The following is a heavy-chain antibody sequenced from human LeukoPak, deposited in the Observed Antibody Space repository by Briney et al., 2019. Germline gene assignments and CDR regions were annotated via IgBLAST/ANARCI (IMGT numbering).Heavy chain of an antibody. CDR3: ARFPEYCTNGVCARKSLDY. CDR2: INHSGST. J-gene: IGHJ4*02. D-gene: IGHD2-8*01. Sequence: SETLSLTCAVYGGSFSGYYWSWIRQPPGKGLEWIGEINHSGSTNYNPSLKSRVTISVDTSKNQFSLKLSSVTAADTAVYYCARFPEYCTNGVCARKSLDYWGQGTLVTVSS. CDR1: GGSFSGYY. V-gene: IGHV4-34*01.